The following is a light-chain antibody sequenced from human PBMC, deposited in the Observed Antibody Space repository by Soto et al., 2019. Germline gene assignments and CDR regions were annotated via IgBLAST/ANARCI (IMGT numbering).Light chain of an antibody. Sequence: QSALTHPPSASGSPGQSVTLSCTGTSSDVGGYNYVSWYQQHPDKAPKLMIYEVSKLPSGVPDRFAGSKSGNQATLTVSGLQADVGGDYYRSSYAGSNSLLFGGGTELSVL. CDR3: SSYAGSNSLL. V-gene: IGLV2-8*01. J-gene: IGLJ2*01. CDR1: SSDVGGYNY. CDR2: EVS.